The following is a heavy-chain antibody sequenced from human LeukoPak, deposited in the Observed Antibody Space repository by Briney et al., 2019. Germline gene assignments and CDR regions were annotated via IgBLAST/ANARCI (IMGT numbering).Heavy chain of an antibody. CDR3: ARRAVVPAAVSYFDN. CDR1: GGSISSSSYY. Sequence: SETLSLTCTVSGGSISSSSYYWGWIRQPPGKGLEWIGGIYYTGTTYYSPSLNSRITISMDTSKKQFSLRLASVTAADTAVYYCARRAVVPAAVSYFDNWGQGTLVTVSS. CDR2: IYYTGTT. V-gene: IGHV4-39*01. D-gene: IGHD2-2*01. J-gene: IGHJ4*02.